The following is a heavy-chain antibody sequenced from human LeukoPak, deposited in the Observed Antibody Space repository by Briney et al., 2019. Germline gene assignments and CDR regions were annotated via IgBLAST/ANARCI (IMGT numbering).Heavy chain of an antibody. V-gene: IGHV4-34*01. D-gene: IGHD3-3*01. J-gene: IGHJ6*03. CDR3: ARGHPILRFLEWLPHYYYMDV. CDR1: GGSFSGYY. CDR2: INHSGST. Sequence: SETLSLTCAVYGGSFSGYYCSWIRHPPGKGLEWIGEINHSGSTNYNPSLKSRVTISVDTSKNQFSLKLSSVTAADTAVYYCARGHPILRFLEWLPHYYYMDVWGKGTTVTVSS.